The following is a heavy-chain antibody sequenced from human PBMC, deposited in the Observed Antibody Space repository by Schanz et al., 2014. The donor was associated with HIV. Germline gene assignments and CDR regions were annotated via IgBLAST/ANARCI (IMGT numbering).Heavy chain of an antibody. Sequence: QVQLVESGGGLVKPGGSLRLSCAVSGFTFSDYYMSWIRQAPGKGLEWVSYISSSGSPRYYADSVKGRFTISRDNANNSMYLQMNGLGAEDTAVYYCAGGMIVDYGMDVWGQGTTVTVSS. CDR2: ISSSGSPR. D-gene: IGHD3-22*01. CDR3: AGGMIVDYGMDV. J-gene: IGHJ6*02. CDR1: GFTFSDYY. V-gene: IGHV3-11*01.